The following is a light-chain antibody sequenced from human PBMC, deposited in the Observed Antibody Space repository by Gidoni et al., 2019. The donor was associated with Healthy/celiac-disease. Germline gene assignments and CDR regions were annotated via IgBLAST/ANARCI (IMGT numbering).Light chain of an antibody. Sequence: DIQMTQSPSSLSASVGDRVTITCRASQSISSYLNLYQQKPGKAPKLLIYAASSLQSGVPSRFSGSGSGTDFTLTISSLQPEDFATYYCQQSYSTPXTFGQGTKVEIK. CDR3: QQSYSTPXT. CDR2: AAS. CDR1: QSISSY. V-gene: IGKV1-39*01. J-gene: IGKJ1*01.